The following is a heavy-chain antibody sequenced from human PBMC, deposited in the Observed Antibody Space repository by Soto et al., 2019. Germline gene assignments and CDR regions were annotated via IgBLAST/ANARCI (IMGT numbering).Heavy chain of an antibody. Sequence: ASVKVSCKASGYTFTSYGISWVRQAPGQGLEWMGWISAYNGNTNYAQKLQGRVTMTTDTSTSTAYMELRSLRSDDTAVYYCARYRETTVTTQNFCDYWGQGTLVTVSS. V-gene: IGHV1-18*01. J-gene: IGHJ4*02. CDR3: ARYRETTVTTQNFCDY. D-gene: IGHD4-17*01. CDR1: GYTFTSYG. CDR2: ISAYNGNT.